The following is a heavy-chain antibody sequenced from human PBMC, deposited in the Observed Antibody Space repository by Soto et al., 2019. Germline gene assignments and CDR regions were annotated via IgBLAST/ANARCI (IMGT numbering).Heavy chain of an antibody. Sequence: QVQLVESGGGLVKPGGSLRLSCAASGFTFSDYYMSWIRQAPGKGLEWVSYISSSSSYTNYADSVKGRFTISRDNAKNSLYLQMNSLRAEDTAVYYCARGRSPTYYYDSSGYYLKTFDYWGQGTLVTVSS. J-gene: IGHJ4*02. CDR1: GFTFSDYY. V-gene: IGHV3-11*06. D-gene: IGHD3-22*01. CDR2: ISSSSSYT. CDR3: ARGRSPTYYYDSSGYYLKTFDY.